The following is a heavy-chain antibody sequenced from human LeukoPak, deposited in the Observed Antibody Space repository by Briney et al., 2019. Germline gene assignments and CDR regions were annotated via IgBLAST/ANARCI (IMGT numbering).Heavy chain of an antibody. CDR2: ISAYNGNT. J-gene: IGHJ5*02. D-gene: IGHD3-3*01. CDR3: ARGRSGYCDP. CDR1: GGTFSSSA. V-gene: IGHV1-18*01. Sequence: ASVKVSCKASGGTFSSSALTWVRQVPGQGLEWMGWISAYNGNTNYAQKLQGRVTMTTDTSTSTAYMELRSLRSDDTAVYYCARGRSGYCDPWGQGTLVTVSS.